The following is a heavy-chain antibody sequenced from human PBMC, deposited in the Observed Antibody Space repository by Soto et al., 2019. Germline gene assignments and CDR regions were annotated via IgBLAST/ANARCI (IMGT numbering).Heavy chain of an antibody. J-gene: IGHJ4*02. D-gene: IGHD3-22*01. CDR1: AFTFNNFA. V-gene: IGHV3-30*18. CDR2: ISSHGNDK. CDR3: AKDAPGSGWLSDY. Sequence: SLRLSCAASAFTFNNFAMHWVRQAQGKGLEWVTVISSHGNDKYYADSVKGRFPISRDNSINTLYLQMNSLRAEDTAVYYCAKDAPGSGWLSDYWGLGALVTVSS.